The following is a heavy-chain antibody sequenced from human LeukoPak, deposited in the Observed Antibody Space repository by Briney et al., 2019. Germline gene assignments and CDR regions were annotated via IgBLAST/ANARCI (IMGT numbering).Heavy chain of an antibody. D-gene: IGHD3-22*01. CDR2: INHSGST. CDR1: GGSFSGYY. J-gene: IGHJ1*01. Sequence: SETLSLTCAVYGGSFSGYYWSWIRQPPGKGLEWIGEINHSGSTNYNPSLKSRVTISVDTSKNQFSLKLSSVTAADTAVYYCAREEGGYDSSTPVFQHWGQGTLVTVSS. CDR3: AREEGGYDSSTPVFQH. V-gene: IGHV4-34*01.